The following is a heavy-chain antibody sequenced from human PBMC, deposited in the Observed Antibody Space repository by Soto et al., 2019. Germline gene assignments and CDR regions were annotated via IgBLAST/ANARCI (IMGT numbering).Heavy chain of an antibody. J-gene: IGHJ4*02. V-gene: IGHV1-3*01. D-gene: IGHD6-6*01. CDR3: ATASSSPAYVDY. CDR2: INAGNGNT. CDR1: GYTFTSYV. Sequence: ASVQESCMGSGYTFTSYVLHWVRQAPGKRLEWMGWINAGNGNTKYSQKFQGRFTITRDTSASTAYMELSSLRSEDTAVYYCATASSSPAYVDYWGQGTLVTVSS.